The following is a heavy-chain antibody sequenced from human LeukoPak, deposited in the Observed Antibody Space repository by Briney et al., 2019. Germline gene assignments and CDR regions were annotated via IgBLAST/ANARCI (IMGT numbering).Heavy chain of an antibody. CDR3: AKDERVVPAASFDY. D-gene: IGHD2-2*01. CDR2: ISGSGGST. J-gene: IGHJ4*02. Sequence: GGSLRLSCAASGFTFSSYAMSWVRQAPGKGLEWVSAISGSGGSTYYADSVRGRFTISRDNSKNTLYLQMNSLRAEDTAVYYCAKDERVVPAASFDYWGQGTLVTVSS. CDR1: GFTFSSYA. V-gene: IGHV3-23*01.